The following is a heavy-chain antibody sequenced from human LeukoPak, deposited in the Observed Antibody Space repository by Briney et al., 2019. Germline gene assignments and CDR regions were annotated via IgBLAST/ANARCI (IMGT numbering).Heavy chain of an antibody. V-gene: IGHV4-30-2*02. J-gene: IGHJ5*02. D-gene: IGHD2-2*01. CDR2: IYHSGST. CDR1: GGSISSGGYY. CDR3: ASTPEGDWFDP. Sequence: PSETLSLTCTVSGGSISSGGYYWSWIRQPPGKGLEWIGYIYHSGSTYYNPSLKSRVTISVDTSKNQFSLKLSSVTTADTAVYYCASTPEGDWFDPWGQGTLVTVSS.